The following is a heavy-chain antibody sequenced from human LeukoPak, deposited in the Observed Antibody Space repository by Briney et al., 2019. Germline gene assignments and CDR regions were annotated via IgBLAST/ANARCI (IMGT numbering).Heavy chain of an antibody. CDR3: ARDGEQLVRSNWFDP. D-gene: IGHD6-13*01. J-gene: IGHJ5*02. CDR1: GFSFSSYA. V-gene: IGHV3-64*01. CDR2: ISSNGDKT. Sequence: GGSLRLSCTVSGFSFSSYAVYWVREAPGKGLEYVSAISSNGDKTYYANSVKGRFTISRDNSKNTLYLQMGSLRDEDMAVYYCARDGEQLVRSNWFDPWGRGTLVTVSS.